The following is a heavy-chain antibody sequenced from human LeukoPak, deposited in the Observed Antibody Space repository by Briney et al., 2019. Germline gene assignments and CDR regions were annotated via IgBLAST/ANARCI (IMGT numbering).Heavy chain of an antibody. J-gene: IGHJ4*02. CDR1: GFTFSSYG. CDR3: AKVGIAAAGVDY. Sequence: GRSLRLSCAASGFTFSSYGMHWVRQAPGKGLEWVAVISYDGSNKYYADSVKGRFTISRDNSKNTLYLQMNSLRAEDTAVYYCAKVGIAAAGVDYWGQGTLVTVSS. V-gene: IGHV3-30*18. D-gene: IGHD6-13*01. CDR2: ISYDGSNK.